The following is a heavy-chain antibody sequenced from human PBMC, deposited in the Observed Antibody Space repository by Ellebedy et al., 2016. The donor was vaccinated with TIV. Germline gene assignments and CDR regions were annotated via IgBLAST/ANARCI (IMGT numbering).Heavy chain of an antibody. V-gene: IGHV4-38-2*02. CDR2: MYHSGST. D-gene: IGHD2-8*02. Sequence: MPSETLSLTCSVSGSSISSGNYWGWIRQPPGRGLEWLGSMYHSGSTYFSPSLKSRVTMSVDTSKNQFSLRLSSVTAADTAVYYCARGVELVEKYFDPWGRGTLVTVSS. CDR3: ARGVELVEKYFDP. J-gene: IGHJ2*01. CDR1: GSSISSGNY.